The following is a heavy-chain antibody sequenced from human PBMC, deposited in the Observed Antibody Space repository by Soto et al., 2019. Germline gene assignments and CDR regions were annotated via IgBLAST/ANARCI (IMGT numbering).Heavy chain of an antibody. CDR2: IYYSGST. Sequence: QVQLQESGPGLVKPSQTLSLTCTVSGGSISSGDYYWSWIRQPPGKGLEWIGYIYYSGSTYYNPSLKSRVTISGDTSKNQFSLKLSSVTAADTAVYYCARGTSYYDFWSGYHRDYYGMDVWGQGTTVTVSS. CDR1: GGSISSGDYY. V-gene: IGHV4-30-4*01. CDR3: ARGTSYYDFWSGYHRDYYGMDV. J-gene: IGHJ6*02. D-gene: IGHD3-3*01.